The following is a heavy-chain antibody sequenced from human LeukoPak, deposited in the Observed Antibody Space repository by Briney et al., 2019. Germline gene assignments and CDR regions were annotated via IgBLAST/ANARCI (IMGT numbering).Heavy chain of an antibody. CDR3: AKPFTIAYCGGDCSFYFDY. D-gene: IGHD2-21*01. J-gene: IGHJ4*02. CDR1: GFTFSSYA. V-gene: IGHV3-23*01. Sequence: PGGSLRLSCAASGFTFSSYAMSWVRQAPGKGLEWDSAISGSGGSTYYADSVKGRFPISRDNSKNTLYLQMNSLRAEDTAVDYCAKPFTIAYCGGDCSFYFDYWGQGTLVTVSS. CDR2: ISGSGGST.